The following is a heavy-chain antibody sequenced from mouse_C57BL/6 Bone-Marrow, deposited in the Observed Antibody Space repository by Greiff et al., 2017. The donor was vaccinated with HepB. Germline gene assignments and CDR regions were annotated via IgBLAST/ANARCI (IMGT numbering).Heavy chain of an antibody. V-gene: IGHV1-78*01. D-gene: IGHD1-1*01. CDR1: GYTFTDHT. CDR3: ARCESHYYGSSYDDWYFDV. CDR2: IYPRDGST. Sequence: QVQLKESDAELVKPGASVKISCKVSGYTFTDHTIHWMKQRPEQGLEWIGYIYPRDGSTKYNEKFKGKATLTADKSSSTAYMQLNSLTSEDSAVYFCARCESHYYGSSYDDWYFDVWGTGTTVTVSS. J-gene: IGHJ1*03.